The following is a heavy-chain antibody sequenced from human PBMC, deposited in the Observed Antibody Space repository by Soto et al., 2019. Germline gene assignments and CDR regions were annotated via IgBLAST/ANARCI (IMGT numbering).Heavy chain of an antibody. CDR1: GFTFGGYA. D-gene: IGHD2-2*01. CDR2: ISGSGGST. V-gene: IGHV3-23*01. J-gene: IGHJ4*02. CDR3: AKDQGMSLTQSMYH. Sequence: GGSLRLSCAASGFTFGGYAMSWVRQAPGKGLEWVSGISGSGGSTYYADSVKGRFTISRDNSKNTLYLQMNSLRAEDTAVYYCAKDQGMSLTQSMYHWGQGTLVTVSS.